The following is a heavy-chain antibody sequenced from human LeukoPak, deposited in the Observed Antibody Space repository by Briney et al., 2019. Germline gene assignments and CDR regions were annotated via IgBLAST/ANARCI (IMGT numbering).Heavy chain of an antibody. V-gene: IGHV4-30-4*08. CDR2: IYYSGST. CDR1: GGSISSGGYY. D-gene: IGHD1-26*01. Sequence: PSETLSLTCTVSGGSISSGGYYWSWIRQPPGKGLEWIGYIYYSGSTYYNPSLKSRVTISVDTSKNQFSLKLSSVTAADTAVYYCARDLFGLVGAFDYWGQGTLVTVSS. J-gene: IGHJ4*02. CDR3: ARDLFGLVGAFDY.